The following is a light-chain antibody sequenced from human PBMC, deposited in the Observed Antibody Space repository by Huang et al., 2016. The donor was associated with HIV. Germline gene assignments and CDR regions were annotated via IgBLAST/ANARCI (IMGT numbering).Light chain of an antibody. CDR3: QHYNNWPWWT. V-gene: IGKV3-15*01. Sequence: EVVMTQSPAILSVSPGERATLSCRASKSVTSNLAWYQQKPGQAPRLLIYSASTRATGIPAMFSGSGSGTEFTLTISSLQSEDFAVYYCQHYNNWPWWTFGQGTKVEMK. CDR1: KSVTSN. CDR2: SAS. J-gene: IGKJ1*01.